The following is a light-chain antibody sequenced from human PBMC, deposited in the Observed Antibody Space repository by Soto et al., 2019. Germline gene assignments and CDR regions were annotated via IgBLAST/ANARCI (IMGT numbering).Light chain of an antibody. V-gene: IGLV1-47*01. Sequence: QLVLTQPPSASGTPGQRVTISCSGSSSNIGNNYVFWYQQFPGMAPKLLIYRNNQRPSGVPDRFSGSKSGTSASLAIAGLRSEDESDYYCASWDDSLNGQVFGGGTKVTVL. CDR3: ASWDDSLNGQV. J-gene: IGLJ3*02. CDR1: SSNIGNNY. CDR2: RNN.